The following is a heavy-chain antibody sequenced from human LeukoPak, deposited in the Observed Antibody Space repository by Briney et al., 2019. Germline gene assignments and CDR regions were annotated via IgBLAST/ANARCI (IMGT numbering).Heavy chain of an antibody. J-gene: IGHJ4*02. Sequence: GASVKVSCKASGGTFSSYAISWVRQAPGQGLEWMGIINPSGGSTSYAQKFQGRVTMTRDTSTSTVYMELSSLRSEDTAVYYCARDKTGDVDYWGQGTLVTVSS. CDR1: GGTFSSYA. CDR3: ARDKTGDVDY. CDR2: INPSGGST. D-gene: IGHD2-21*01. V-gene: IGHV1-46*01.